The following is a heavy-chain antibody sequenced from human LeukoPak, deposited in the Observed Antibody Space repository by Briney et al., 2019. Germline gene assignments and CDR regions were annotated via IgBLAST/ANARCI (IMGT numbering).Heavy chain of an antibody. Sequence: SETLSLTCTVSGASISSYYWSWIRQPPGKGLEWIGYMYYSGSTNYNPFLKSRVTISVDTSKNQFSLKLNSVTAADTAVYFCARELKVGNTGYYFDYWGQGTLVTVSS. D-gene: IGHD2/OR15-2a*01. V-gene: IGHV4-59*01. CDR2: MYYSGST. J-gene: IGHJ4*02. CDR1: GASISSYY. CDR3: ARELKVGNTGYYFDY.